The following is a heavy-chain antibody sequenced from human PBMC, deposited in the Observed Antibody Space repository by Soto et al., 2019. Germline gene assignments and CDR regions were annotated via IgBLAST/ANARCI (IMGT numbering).Heavy chain of an antibody. V-gene: IGHV3-21*01. CDR1: GFTFSSYT. CDR3: ASGSSGLFDY. CDR2: ISSSSSYI. J-gene: IGHJ4*02. D-gene: IGHD2-15*01. Sequence: ESGGGLVKPGGSLRLSCAASGFTFSSYTMNWVRQAPGKGLEWVSSISSSSSYIYYADSAKGRFTISRDNAKNSLYLQMNSLRAEDTAVYYCASGSSGLFDYWGQGTLVTVSS.